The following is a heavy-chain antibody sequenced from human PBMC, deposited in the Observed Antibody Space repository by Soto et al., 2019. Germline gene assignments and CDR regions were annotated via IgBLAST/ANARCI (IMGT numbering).Heavy chain of an antibody. V-gene: IGHV3-48*03. J-gene: IGHJ6*02. CDR3: ARVRYYYGMDV. Sequence: EVQLVESGGGLVQPGGSLRLSCAASGFTSSSYEMNWVRQAPGKGLEWVSYISSSGSTIYYADSVKGRFTISRDNAKNSLYLQMNSLRAEDTAVYYCARVRYYYGMDVWGQGTTVTVSS. CDR2: ISSSGSTI. CDR1: GFTSSSYE.